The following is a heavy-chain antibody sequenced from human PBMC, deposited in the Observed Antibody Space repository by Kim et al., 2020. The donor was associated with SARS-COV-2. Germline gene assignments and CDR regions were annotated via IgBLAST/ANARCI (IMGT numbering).Heavy chain of an antibody. CDR2: IYYSGST. D-gene: IGHD3-22*01. CDR1: GGSISSGGYY. Sequence: SETLSLTCTVSGGSISSGGYYWSWIRQHPGKGLEWIGYIYYSGSTYYNPSLKSRVTISVDTSKNQFSLKLSSVTAADTAVYYCARFRRSSITMIVVVIHDAFDIWGQGTMVTVSS. CDR3: ARFRRSSITMIVVVIHDAFDI. V-gene: IGHV4-31*03. J-gene: IGHJ3*02.